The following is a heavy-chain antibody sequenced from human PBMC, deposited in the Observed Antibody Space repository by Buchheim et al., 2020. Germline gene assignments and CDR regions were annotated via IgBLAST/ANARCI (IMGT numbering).Heavy chain of an antibody. Sequence: QVQLQESGPGLVKPSETLSLTCTVSGDSISSYYWSWIRQPPGKGLEWIGYIYYSGTTNYNPSLKSRVTISAHTSQHQFSLTLSSVTAADTAVYYCARRDGSAAMGPYYYYGMDVWGQGTT. CDR3: ARRDGSAAMGPYYYYGMDV. CDR1: GDSISSYY. CDR2: IYYSGTT. V-gene: IGHV4-59*01. J-gene: IGHJ6*02. D-gene: IGHD5-18*01.